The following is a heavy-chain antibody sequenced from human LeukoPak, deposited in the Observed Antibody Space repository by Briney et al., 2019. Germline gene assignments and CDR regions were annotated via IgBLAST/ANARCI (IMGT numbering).Heavy chain of an antibody. J-gene: IGHJ4*02. CDR2: INSGSTYT. Sequence: GGSLRLSCAASGFTFSSYMMNWVRQAPGKGLEWVSSINSGSTYTYYTESVKGRFTVSRDNAKNSLFLQMNSLRAEDTAIYYCARSLTTLTYEGYWGQGTQVTVSS. D-gene: IGHD1-1*01. CDR3: ARSLTTLTYEGY. CDR1: GFTFSSYM. V-gene: IGHV3-21*01.